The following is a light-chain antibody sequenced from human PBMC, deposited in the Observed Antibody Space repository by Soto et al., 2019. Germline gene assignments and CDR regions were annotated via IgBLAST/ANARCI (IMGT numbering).Light chain of an antibody. CDR1: SSGIGCYSY. Sequence: QSALTQPASVSASPGQSITISCIGTSSGIGCYSYVSWYQQHPGKAPKLLIRYVNYRRSGISARFSDSKSGNTASLTISGLQTEDEADYYCSSYSSRSTLLVFGGGTKVTVL. CDR2: YVN. V-gene: IGLV2-14*03. J-gene: IGLJ2*01. CDR3: SSYSSRSTLLV.